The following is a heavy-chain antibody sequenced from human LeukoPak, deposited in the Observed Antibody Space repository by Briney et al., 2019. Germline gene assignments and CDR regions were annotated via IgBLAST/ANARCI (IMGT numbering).Heavy chain of an antibody. D-gene: IGHD1-26*01. CDR2: IIPIFGTA. CDR3: ATPLGASDAFDI. CDR1: GGTFSSYA. J-gene: IGHJ3*02. Sequence: GASVKVSCKASGGTFSSYAISWVRQAPGQGLEWMGRIIPIFGTANYAQKFQGRVTITTDESTGTAYMELSSLRSEDTAVYYCATPLGASDAFDIWGQGTMVTVSS. V-gene: IGHV1-69*05.